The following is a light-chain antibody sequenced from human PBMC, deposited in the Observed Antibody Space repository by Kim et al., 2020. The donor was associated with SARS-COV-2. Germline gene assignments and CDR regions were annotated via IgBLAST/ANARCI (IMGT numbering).Light chain of an antibody. CDR2: WAS. V-gene: IGKV4-1*01. CDR3: QQYHSAPLT. CDR1: QSVLYSSNNKNY. Sequence: DIVMTQSPDSLAVSLGERATINCKSSQSVLYSSNNKNYLAWYQQKPGQPPKVLIYWASTRESGVPDRFSGSGSGADFTLTISSLQAEDVAVYYCQQYHSAPLTFGGGTKVDIK. J-gene: IGKJ4*01.